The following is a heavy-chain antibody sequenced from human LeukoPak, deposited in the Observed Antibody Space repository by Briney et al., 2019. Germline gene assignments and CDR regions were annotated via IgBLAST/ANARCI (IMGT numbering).Heavy chain of an antibody. D-gene: IGHD3-22*01. V-gene: IGHV4-59*01. CDR2: IYYSGST. CDR1: GGSISSYY. CDR3: ARILHYYDSSGYYDLFDY. Sequence: PSETLSLTCTVSGGSISSYYWSWIRQPPGKGLEWIGYIYYSGSTNYNPSLKSRVTISVDTSKNQFSLKLISCTATDTAVYYCARILHYYDSSGYYDLFDYWGQGTLSPSPQ. J-gene: IGHJ4*02.